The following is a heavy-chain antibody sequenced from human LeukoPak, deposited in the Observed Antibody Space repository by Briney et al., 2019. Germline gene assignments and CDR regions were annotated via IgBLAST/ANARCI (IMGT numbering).Heavy chain of an antibody. D-gene: IGHD6-6*01. CDR3: AKGIMIAARLLGFDY. J-gene: IGHJ4*02. CDR1: GFTFSSYA. Sequence: PGGSLRLSCAASGFTFSSYAMSWVRQAPGKGLEWVSAISGSGGSTYYADSVKGRFTISRDNSKNTLYLQMDSLRAEDTAVYYCAKGIMIAARLLGFDYWGQGTLVTVSS. CDR2: ISGSGGST. V-gene: IGHV3-23*01.